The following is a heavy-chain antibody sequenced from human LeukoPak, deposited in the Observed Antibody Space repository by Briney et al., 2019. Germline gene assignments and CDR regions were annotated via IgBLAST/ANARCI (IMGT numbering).Heavy chain of an antibody. Sequence: GGSLRLSCAASGFTFSSYAMHWVRQAPGTGLEWVAVISYDGSNKYYADSEKGRFTISRDNSKNTLYLQMNSLRAEDTAVYYCARDVRDWGQGTLVTVSS. CDR1: GFTFSSYA. CDR3: ARDVRD. V-gene: IGHV3-30*04. J-gene: IGHJ4*02. CDR2: ISYDGSNK. D-gene: IGHD2/OR15-2a*01.